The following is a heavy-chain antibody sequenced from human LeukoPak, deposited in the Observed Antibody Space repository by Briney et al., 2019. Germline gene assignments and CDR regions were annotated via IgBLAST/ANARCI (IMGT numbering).Heavy chain of an antibody. Sequence: GSLRLSCAASGFTFNIYPMHWVRQAPGKGLEWVANIKTDGSQIYYVDSVKGRFTISRDNAKNSLYLQMNSLRAEDTAVYYCARDLNWETYWGQGTLVSVSS. D-gene: IGHD7-27*01. CDR3: ARDLNWETY. CDR2: IKTDGSQI. CDR1: GFTFNIYP. V-gene: IGHV3-7*01. J-gene: IGHJ4*02.